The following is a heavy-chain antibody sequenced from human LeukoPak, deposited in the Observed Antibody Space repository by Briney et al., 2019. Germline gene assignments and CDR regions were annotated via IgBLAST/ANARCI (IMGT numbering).Heavy chain of an antibody. CDR1: GGSISSGSYY. V-gene: IGHV4-61*02. CDR3: ARAYSSSFAPFDY. CDR2: IYTSGST. Sequence: SETLSLTCTVSGGSISSGSYYWSWIRQPAGKELEWIGRIYTSGSTNYNPSLKSRVTISVDTSKNQFSLKLSSVTAADTAVYYCARAYSSSFAPFDYWGQGTLVTVSS. D-gene: IGHD6-6*01. J-gene: IGHJ4*02.